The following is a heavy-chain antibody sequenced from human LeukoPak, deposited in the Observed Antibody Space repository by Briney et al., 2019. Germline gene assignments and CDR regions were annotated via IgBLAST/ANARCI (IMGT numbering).Heavy chain of an antibody. CDR3: AKVPQWTSERGILYYFDY. J-gene: IGHJ4*02. D-gene: IGHD3-16*01. Sequence: GGSLRLSCAGSGFTFSSYAMSWVRQAPGKGLEWVSAISGSGGSKYYADSVKGRFTISRDNSKSTLYLQMNSLRAEDTAVYYCAKVPQWTSERGILYYFDYWGQGTLVTVSS. CDR2: ISGSGGSK. CDR1: GFTFSSYA. V-gene: IGHV3-23*01.